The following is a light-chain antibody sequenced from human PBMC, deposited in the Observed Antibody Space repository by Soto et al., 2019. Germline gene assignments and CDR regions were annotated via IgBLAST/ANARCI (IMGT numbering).Light chain of an antibody. Sequence: EIVLTQSPVTLSLSPGERATLSCRASQSINNYLAWYQQKPGQPPRLLIYDASNRATAIPVRFSGSGSGTDLTLPISGLEAEDSGVYCCQCRGFWPPGATFGGGTKVEIK. V-gene: IGKV3-11*01. J-gene: IGKJ4*01. CDR2: DAS. CDR3: QCRGFWPPGAT. CDR1: QSINNY.